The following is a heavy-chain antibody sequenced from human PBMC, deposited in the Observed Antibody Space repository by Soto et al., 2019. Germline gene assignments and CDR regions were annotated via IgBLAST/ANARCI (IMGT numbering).Heavy chain of an antibody. CDR1: GGSISSGGYS. CDR2: IYHSGST. D-gene: IGHD3-10*01. CDR3: ARGRGVTQATEIDP. Sequence: QLQLQESGSGLVKPSQTLSLTCAVSGGSISSGGYSWSWIRQPPGKGLEWIGYIYHSGSTYYNPSLKRRVTISVDRSKNQFSLKLGSVTAADTAVYYCARGRGVTQATEIDPWGQGTLVTVSS. J-gene: IGHJ5*02. V-gene: IGHV4-30-2*01.